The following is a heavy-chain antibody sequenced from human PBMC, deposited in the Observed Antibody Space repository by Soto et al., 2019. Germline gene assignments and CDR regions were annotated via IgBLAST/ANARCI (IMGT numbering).Heavy chain of an antibody. Sequence: QVQLVQSGAEVKKPGASVKVSCKASGYTFTGYYMHWVRQAPGQGLEWMGWINPNSGGTNYAQKYQGWVTMTRDTSISTAYMELSRLRSDDTAVYYCARGWRAAAGGRGDGPGAGWFDHWVQGTLVTVSS. CDR2: INPNSGGT. D-gene: IGHD6-13*01. CDR1: GYTFTGYY. J-gene: IGHJ5*02. V-gene: IGHV1-2*04. CDR3: ARGWRAAAGGRGDGPGAGWFDH.